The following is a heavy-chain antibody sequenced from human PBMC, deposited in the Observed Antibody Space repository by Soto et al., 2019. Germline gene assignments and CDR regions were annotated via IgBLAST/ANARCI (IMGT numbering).Heavy chain of an antibody. D-gene: IGHD3-10*01. CDR1: GFTFANAW. V-gene: IGHV3-15*07. CDR3: TTSIYYYSGRCPQAPLDY. CDR2: VKSKADGGTT. J-gene: IGHJ4*02. Sequence: EVQLVESGGALVKPGGSLRLSCAASGFTFANAWMTWVRQCPGKGLEWVGRVKSKADGGTTDYAAPVKGRFTISRDDSENTVYLKMHSLKTEDTGVYYCTTSIYYYSGRCPQAPLDYWGQGTLVTVSS.